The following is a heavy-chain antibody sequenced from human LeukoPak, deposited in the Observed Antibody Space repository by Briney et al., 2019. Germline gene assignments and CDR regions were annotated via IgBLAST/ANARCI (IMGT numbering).Heavy chain of an antibody. CDR1: GGSISSSSYY. J-gene: IGHJ4*02. D-gene: IGHD6-19*01. Sequence: PSETLSLTCTVSGGSISSSSYYWGWIRQPPGKGLEWIGSIYYSGSTYYNPSLKSRVTISVDTSKNQFSLELSSVTAADTAVYYCARVGVGSSGWYRDYFDYWGQGTLVTVSS. CDR2: IYYSGST. V-gene: IGHV4-39*07. CDR3: ARVGVGSSGWYRDYFDY.